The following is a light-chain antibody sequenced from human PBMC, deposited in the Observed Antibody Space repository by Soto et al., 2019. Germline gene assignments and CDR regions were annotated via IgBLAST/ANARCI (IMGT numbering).Light chain of an antibody. V-gene: IGKV3-20*01. CDR2: GAS. CDR1: QTVSNNY. Sequence: DIVLTQSPGTLSLSPGERATLSCRASQTVSNNYLAWYQQRPGQAPRLLIYGASSRATGIPDRFVGSGSGTDFSLTISRLEPEDFAVYYCQQYGSSGTFGQGTKVEIK. CDR3: QQYGSSGT. J-gene: IGKJ1*01.